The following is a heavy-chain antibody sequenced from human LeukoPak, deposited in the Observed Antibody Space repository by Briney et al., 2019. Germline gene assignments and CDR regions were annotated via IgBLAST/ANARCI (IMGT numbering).Heavy chain of an antibody. V-gene: IGHV4-39*01. J-gene: IGHJ4*02. Sequence: SETLSLTCTVSGGSISSSSYYWGWIRQPPGKGLEWIGNIYYSGSPYYNPSLKSRVTISVDTSKNQFFLNLGSVTAADTAVYYCARRVRDFFDYWGQGTLVTVSS. CDR1: GGSISSSSYY. CDR3: ARRVRDFFDY. CDR2: IYYSGSP.